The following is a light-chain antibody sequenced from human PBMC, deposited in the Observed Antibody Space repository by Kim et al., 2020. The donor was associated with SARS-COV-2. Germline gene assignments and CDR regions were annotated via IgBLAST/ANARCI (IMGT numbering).Light chain of an antibody. Sequence: SLSPGERATLSCRDSQSVSTYLAWYQQKPGQAPRLLIYDASNRATGIPARFSGSGSGTDFTLTISSLEPEDFAVYYCQQRSNWWTFGQGTKVDIK. J-gene: IGKJ1*01. CDR2: DAS. CDR1: QSVSTY. CDR3: QQRSNWWT. V-gene: IGKV3-11*01.